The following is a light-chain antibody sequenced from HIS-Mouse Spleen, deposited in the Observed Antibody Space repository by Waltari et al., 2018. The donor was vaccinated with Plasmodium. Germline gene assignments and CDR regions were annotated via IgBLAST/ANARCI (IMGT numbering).Light chain of an antibody. J-gene: IGLJ2*01. V-gene: IGLV8-61*01. Sequence: QTVVTQEPSFSVSPGGTVTLTCGLSSGSVSTSYYPSWYQQTPGQAPRTLIYSTNTRSSVVPDRFSGAILGNKAALTITGAQAYDESDYYCVLYMGSGIWVFGGGTKLTVL. CDR2: STN. CDR1: SGSVSTSYY. CDR3: VLYMGSGIWV.